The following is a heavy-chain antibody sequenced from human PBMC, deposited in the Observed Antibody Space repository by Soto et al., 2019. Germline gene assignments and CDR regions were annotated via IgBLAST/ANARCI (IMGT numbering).Heavy chain of an antibody. CDR1: GGSISSGDYY. J-gene: IGHJ5*02. CDR3: ARVDPYSSSFGFDP. D-gene: IGHD6-13*01. Sequence: PSETLSLTCTVSGGSISSGDYYWSWIRQPPGKGLEWIGYIYYSGSTYYNPSLKSRVTISVDTSKNQFSLKLSSVTAADTAVYYCARVDPYSSSFGFDPWGQGTLVTVSS. CDR2: IYYSGST. V-gene: IGHV4-30-4*01.